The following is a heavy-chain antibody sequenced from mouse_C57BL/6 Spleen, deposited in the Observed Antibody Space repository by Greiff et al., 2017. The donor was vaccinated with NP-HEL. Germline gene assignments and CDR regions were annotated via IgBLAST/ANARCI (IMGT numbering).Heavy chain of an antibody. V-gene: IGHV1-50*01. J-gene: IGHJ2*01. D-gene: IGHD2-2*01. CDR3: ARANGYDY. CDR2: IDPSDSYT. CDR1: GYTFTSYW. Sequence: QVQLQQPGAELVKPGASVKLSCKASGYTFTSYWMQWVKQRPGQGLEWIGEIDPSDSYTNYNQKFKGKATLTVDTSSSTAYMQLSSLTSEDSAVYYCARANGYDYWGKGTTLTVSS.